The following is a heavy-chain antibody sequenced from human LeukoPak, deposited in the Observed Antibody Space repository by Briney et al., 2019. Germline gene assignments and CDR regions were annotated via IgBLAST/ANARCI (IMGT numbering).Heavy chain of an antibody. J-gene: IGHJ4*02. CDR2: IYGRGST. Sequence: SETLSLTCTVSGGSISSYYWSWIRQPAGKGPEWIGHIYGRGSTHYKSSLKSRVTMSLDTSNNEFSLRLTSVTAADTAVYYCTRSVDSTSWFDFWGQGTLVTVSS. V-gene: IGHV4-4*07. D-gene: IGHD6-13*01. CDR3: TRSVDSTSWFDF. CDR1: GGSISSYY.